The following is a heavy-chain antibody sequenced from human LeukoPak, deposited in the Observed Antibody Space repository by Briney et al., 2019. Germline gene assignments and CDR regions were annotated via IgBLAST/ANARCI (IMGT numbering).Heavy chain of an antibody. V-gene: IGHV3-7*01. CDR1: GFTFSSYT. Sequence: GGSLRLSCAASGFTFSSYTMNWVRQAPGTGLEWVTYMNEDGSEIYYVDSVKGRFTISRDNGKNSLYLQMNSLRADDTAVYYCARGVYAFDVWGQGTMVTVSS. J-gene: IGHJ3*01. CDR3: ARGVYAFDV. D-gene: IGHD6-6*01. CDR2: MNEDGSEI.